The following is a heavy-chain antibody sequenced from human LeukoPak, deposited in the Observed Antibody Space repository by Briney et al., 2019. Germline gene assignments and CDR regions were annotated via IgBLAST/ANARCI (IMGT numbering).Heavy chain of an antibody. Sequence: GGSLRLSCAASGFTFSNDGMHWVRQAPGKGLEWVAFISYDGSNKDFADSVKGRFTISRDNSKNTLYLQMNSLRAEDTAVYYCARVLSGSGSYSYYYYYGMDVWGQGTTVTVSS. D-gene: IGHD3-10*01. J-gene: IGHJ6*02. CDR1: GFTFSNDG. V-gene: IGHV3-30*03. CDR2: ISYDGSNK. CDR3: ARVLSGSGSYSYYYYYGMDV.